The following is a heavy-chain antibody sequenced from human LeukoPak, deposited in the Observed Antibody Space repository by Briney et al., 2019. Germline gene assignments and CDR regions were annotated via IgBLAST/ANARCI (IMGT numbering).Heavy chain of an antibody. Sequence: GGSLSLSCAASGFIFSNYGMHWVRQAPGKGLEWVAFIRYDGNNKVYRDSVKGRFTISRDNNKNTLDLQMNSRRDEDTAVYYCALSEKTGLWNGDLWTGHWGQGSLVTVSS. J-gene: IGHJ4*02. V-gene: IGHV3-30*02. D-gene: IGHD3/OR15-3a*01. CDR1: GFIFSNYG. CDR2: IRYDGNNK. CDR3: ALSEKTGLWNGDLWTGH.